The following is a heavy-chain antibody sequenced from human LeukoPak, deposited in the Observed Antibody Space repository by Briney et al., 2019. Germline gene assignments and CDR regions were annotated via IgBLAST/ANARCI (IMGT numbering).Heavy chain of an antibody. CDR1: GGSITSNTYY. J-gene: IGHJ4*02. D-gene: IGHD1-26*01. CDR3: ARVGFHSGSSD. V-gene: IGHV4-39*07. CDR2: INYSGIT. Sequence: SETLSLTCIVSGGSITSNTYYWGWIRQPPGKGLEWIGIINYSGITYYNPSLKSRVTISVDTSKNQFSLKLSSVTAADTAVYYCARVGFHSGSSDWGQGTLVTVSS.